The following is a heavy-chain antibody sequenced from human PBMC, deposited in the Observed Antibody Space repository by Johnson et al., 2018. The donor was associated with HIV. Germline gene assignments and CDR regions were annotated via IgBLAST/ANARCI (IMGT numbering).Heavy chain of an antibody. CDR3: AKSSSATYYGDAFDM. CDR2: ISGSGGST. D-gene: IGHD3-10*01. Sequence: QVHLVESGGGVVQSGGSLRLSCAASGLAFSSYGMHWVRQAPGKGLEWVSVISGSGGSTYYADSVKGRFTISRDNSKNTLYLQMNSLRPEDTAVYYCAKSSSATYYGDAFDMWGQGTMVTVSS. V-gene: IGHV3-NL1*01. J-gene: IGHJ3*02. CDR1: GLAFSSYG.